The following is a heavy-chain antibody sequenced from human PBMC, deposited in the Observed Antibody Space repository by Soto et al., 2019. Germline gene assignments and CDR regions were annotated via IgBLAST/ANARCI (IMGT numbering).Heavy chain of an antibody. V-gene: IGHV4-59*08. CDR3: ARLEWLPYYFDY. D-gene: IGHD6-19*01. CDR2: IYYSGST. J-gene: IGHJ4*02. CDR1: GGSISSYY. Sequence: SETLSLTCTVSGGSISSYYWSWIRQPPGKGLEWIGYIYYSGSTNYNPSLKSRVTISVDTSKNQFSLKLSSVTAADTAVYYCARLEWLPYYFDYWGQGTLVTVSS.